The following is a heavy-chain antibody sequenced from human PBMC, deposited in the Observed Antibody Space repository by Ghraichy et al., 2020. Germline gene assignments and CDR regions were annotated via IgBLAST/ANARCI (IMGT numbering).Heavy chain of an antibody. J-gene: IGHJ1*01. CDR3: ARILAVSIPLRGSRNGVTVVVPATPDQ. CDR2: IYFSGGT. Sequence: SETLSLTCSVSGASISSRNYWGWLRLPPGKGLEWIASIYFSGGTYYNPSLKSRVTISIDRSNNHFSLTLNSMTAADTAIYYCARILAVSIPLRGSRNGVTVVVPATPDQWGLGTLVTVSA. V-gene: IGHV4-39*02. CDR1: GASISSRNY. D-gene: IGHD2-15*01.